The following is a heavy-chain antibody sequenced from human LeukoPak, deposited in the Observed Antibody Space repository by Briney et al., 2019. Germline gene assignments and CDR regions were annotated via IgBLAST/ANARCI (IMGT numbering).Heavy chain of an antibody. CDR3: ARDMIILQS. Sequence: PGGSLRLSCAAPGFTFTSSWMTWVRQAPGKGLEWVANIKQDGSEKYYVDSVKGRFTISRDNAKKSLYLQMNSLRAEDTAVYFCARDMIILQSWGQGTLVTVSS. J-gene: IGHJ5*02. D-gene: IGHD3-16*01. V-gene: IGHV3-7*04. CDR2: IKQDGSEK. CDR1: GFTFTSSW.